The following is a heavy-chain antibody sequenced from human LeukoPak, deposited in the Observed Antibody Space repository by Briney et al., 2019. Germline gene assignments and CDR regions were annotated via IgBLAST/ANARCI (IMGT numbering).Heavy chain of an antibody. V-gene: IGHV3-11*01. D-gene: IGHD3-10*01. CDR3: ARDTRLLWFGEWGYFDY. CDR1: GFTVSSNY. J-gene: IGHJ4*02. CDR2: ISSSGSTI. Sequence: GGSLRLSCAASGFTVSSNYMSWVRQAPGKGLEWVSYISSSGSTIYYADSVKGRFTISRDNAKNSLYLQMNSLRAEDTAVYYCARDTRLLWFGEWGYFDYWGQGTLVTVSS.